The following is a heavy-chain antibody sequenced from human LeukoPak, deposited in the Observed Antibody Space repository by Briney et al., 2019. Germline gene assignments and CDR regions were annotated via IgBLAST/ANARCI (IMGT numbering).Heavy chain of an antibody. CDR2: IYESGTT. D-gene: IGHD3-22*01. V-gene: IGHV4-34*01. CDR3: ARHGTRGYYDSPDPGFDP. Sequence: SETLSLTCAVYGESLNSYYWSWVRQPPGEGLEWIGEIYESGTTEYNPSLKSRVTISMVPSKQQFSLSLSSVTAADTAVYYCARHGTRGYYDSPDPGFDPWGQGTLVTVSS. CDR1: GESLNSYY. J-gene: IGHJ5*02.